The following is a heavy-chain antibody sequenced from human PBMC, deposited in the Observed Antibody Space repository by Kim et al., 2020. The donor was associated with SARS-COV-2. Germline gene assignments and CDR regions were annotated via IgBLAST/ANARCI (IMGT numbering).Heavy chain of an antibody. J-gene: IGHJ6*03. CDR1: GFTFGDYY. D-gene: IGHD1-7*01. CDR3: ARVPGNWNSLASYYYYYMDV. Sequence: GGSLRLSCAASGFTFGDYYMSWIRQAPGKGLEWVSYISSSAINMYYADSVKGRFTISRDNAKNSLYLQVNSLRAEDTAVYYCARVPGNWNSLASYYYYYMDVWGKGTTVTVSS. CDR2: ISSSAINM. V-gene: IGHV3-11*01.